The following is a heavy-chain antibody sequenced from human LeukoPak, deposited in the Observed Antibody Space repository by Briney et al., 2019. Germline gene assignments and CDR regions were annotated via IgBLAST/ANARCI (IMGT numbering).Heavy chain of an antibody. Sequence: ASVKVSCKASGGTFSTYAINWVRQAPGQGLEWMGWISAYNGNTNYAQKLQGRVTMTTDTSTSTAYMELRSLRSDDTAVYYCARSDYVWGSSFWWGQGTLVTVSS. V-gene: IGHV1-18*01. CDR2: ISAYNGNT. CDR1: GGTFSTYA. CDR3: ARSDYVWGSSFW. D-gene: IGHD3-16*01. J-gene: IGHJ4*02.